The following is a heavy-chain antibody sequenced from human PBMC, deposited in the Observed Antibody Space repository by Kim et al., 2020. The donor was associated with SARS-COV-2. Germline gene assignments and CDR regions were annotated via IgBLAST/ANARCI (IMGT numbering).Heavy chain of an antibody. J-gene: IGHJ4*02. CDR3: ATTCGGDCYVDY. Sequence: SVKVSCKASFFPFILYAISWVRQAPGQGLEWMGRIIPILGIANYAQNFQGRVTITADKSTSTAYMELSSLRSEDTAVYYCATTCGGDCYVDYWGQGTLVTVSS. CDR1: FFPFILYA. V-gene: IGHV1-69*04. CDR2: IIPILGIA. D-gene: IGHD2-21*02.